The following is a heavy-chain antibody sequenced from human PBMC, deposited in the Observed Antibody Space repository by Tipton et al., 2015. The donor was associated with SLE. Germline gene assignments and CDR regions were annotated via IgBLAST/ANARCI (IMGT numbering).Heavy chain of an antibody. CDR1: GYSISSGYY. CDR3: ARGWGSWLYYFDY. D-gene: IGHD6-13*01. J-gene: IGHJ4*02. CDR2: IYHSGST. V-gene: IGHV4-38-2*02. Sequence: TLSLTCTVSGYSISSGYYWGWIRQPPGKGLEWIGSIYHSGSTYYNPSLKSRVTISVDTSKNQFSLKLSSVTAADTAVYYCARGWGSWLYYFDYWGQGTLVTVSS.